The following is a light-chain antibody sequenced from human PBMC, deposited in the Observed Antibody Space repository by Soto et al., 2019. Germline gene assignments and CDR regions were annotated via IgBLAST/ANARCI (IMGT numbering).Light chain of an antibody. CDR2: YDS. CDR3: QVWDSSSDHPV. Sequence: SYELTQPPSVSVAPGKTARITCGGNNIGSKSVHWYQQKPGQAPVLVIYYDSDRPSGIPERFSGSNSGNTATLTISRVEAGDEADYYCQVWDSSSDHPVXXXGTKLTVL. CDR1: NIGSKS. V-gene: IGLV3-21*04. J-gene: IGLJ3*02.